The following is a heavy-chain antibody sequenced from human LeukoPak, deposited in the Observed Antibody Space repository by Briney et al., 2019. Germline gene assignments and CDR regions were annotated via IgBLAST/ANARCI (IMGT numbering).Heavy chain of an antibody. CDR2: LGRAGEYK. V-gene: IGHV3-23*01. Sequence: PGGSLRLSCAASGFTFSGYSMSWVRQAPGKGLEWVAGLGRAGEYKYYADSVKGRFTISRDNSKDTVSLQMNSLRAEDTALYYCAKGRLVPAALLDYWGQGTLVTVSS. CDR3: AKGRLVPAALLDY. D-gene: IGHD2-2*01. CDR1: GFTFSGYS. J-gene: IGHJ4*02.